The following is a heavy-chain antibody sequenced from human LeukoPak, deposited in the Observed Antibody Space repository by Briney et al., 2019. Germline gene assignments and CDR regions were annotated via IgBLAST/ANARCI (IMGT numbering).Heavy chain of an antibody. Sequence: SETLSLTCTVSGGSISSSSYYWGWIRQPPGKGLEWIGSIYYSGSTYHNPSLKSRVTISVDTSKNQYFLKLSSVTAADTAVYYCANYYSSSYDIDYWGQGTLVTVSS. D-gene: IGHD6-6*01. V-gene: IGHV4-39*01. J-gene: IGHJ4*02. CDR3: ANYYSSSYDIDY. CDR2: IYYSGST. CDR1: GGSISSSSYY.